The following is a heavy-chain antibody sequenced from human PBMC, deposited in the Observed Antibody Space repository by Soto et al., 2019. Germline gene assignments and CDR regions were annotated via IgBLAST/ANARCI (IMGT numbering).Heavy chain of an antibody. J-gene: IGHJ5*02. Sequence: QITLKESVPTLVKPPQTLTLTCTFSGFSLSTSGVGVGWIRQPPGKALEWLALIYWDDDKRYSPSLKSRLTITKDTSKNQVVLTMTNMDTVDTATYYCAHRRGYYDSSGSWFDPWGQGTLVNVSS. CDR1: GFSLSTSGVG. D-gene: IGHD3-22*01. V-gene: IGHV2-5*02. CDR3: AHRRGYYDSSGSWFDP. CDR2: IYWDDDK.